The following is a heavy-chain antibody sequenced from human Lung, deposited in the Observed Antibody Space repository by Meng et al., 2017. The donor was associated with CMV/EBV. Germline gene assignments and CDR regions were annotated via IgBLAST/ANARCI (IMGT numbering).Heavy chain of an antibody. J-gene: IGHJ6*02. CDR1: GFTFSSYA. CDR3: ARDMYYDFWSGYYCRGGDYYYGMDV. Sequence: GESLKISCAASGFTFSSYAMHWVRQAPGKGLEWVAVISYDGSNKYYADSVKGRFTISRDNSKNTLYLQMNSLRAEDTAVYYCARDMYYDFWSGYYCRGGDYYYGMDVWGQGTTVTVSS. D-gene: IGHD3-3*01. CDR2: ISYDGSNK. V-gene: IGHV3-30*04.